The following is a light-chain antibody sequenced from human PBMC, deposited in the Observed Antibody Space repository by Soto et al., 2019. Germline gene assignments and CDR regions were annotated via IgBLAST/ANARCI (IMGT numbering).Light chain of an antibody. CDR2: GAS. J-gene: IGKJ1*01. V-gene: IGKV3-15*01. Sequence: EIVMTQSPATLSVSPGERVTLSCKASRSVRSNLAWYQQKPGQAPRLLISGASTRATGITDRFSGSGSGTEFTLTINSLEPEDFAIYFCHQRSNWPWTFGQGTKV. CDR3: HQRSNWPWT. CDR1: RSVRSN.